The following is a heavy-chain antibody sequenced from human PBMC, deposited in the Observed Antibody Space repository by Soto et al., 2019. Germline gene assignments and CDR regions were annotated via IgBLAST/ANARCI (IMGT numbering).Heavy chain of an antibody. V-gene: IGHV1-2*02. J-gene: IGHJ5*02. CDR3: ARGIALGNWFDP. CDR1: GYTFTGYY. CDR2: INPNSGGT. Sequence: SVKVSCKASGYTFTGYYMHWVRQAPGQGLEWMGWINPNSGGTNYAQKFQGRVTMTRGTSISTAYMELSRLRSDDTAVYYCARGIALGNWFDPWGQGTLVTVSS. D-gene: IGHD6-13*01.